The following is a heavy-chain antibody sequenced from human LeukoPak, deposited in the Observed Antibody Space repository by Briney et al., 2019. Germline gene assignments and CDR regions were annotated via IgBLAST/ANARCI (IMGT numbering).Heavy chain of an antibody. J-gene: IGHJ5*02. CDR3: ARVRDPNWFDP. Sequence: SETLSLTCAVYGGSFSGYYWSWIRQLPGKGLEWIGEINHSGSTNYNPSLKSRVTISVDTSKNQFSLKLSSVTAADTAVYYCARVRDPNWFDPWGQGTLVTVSS. CDR1: GGSFSGYY. V-gene: IGHV4-34*01. CDR2: INHSGST.